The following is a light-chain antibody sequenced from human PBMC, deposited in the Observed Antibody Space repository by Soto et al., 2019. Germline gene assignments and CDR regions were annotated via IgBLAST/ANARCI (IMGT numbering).Light chain of an antibody. V-gene: IGLV2-8*01. CDR3: SSYGGSNNFV. CDR1: SSDVGAYNY. J-gene: IGLJ1*01. CDR2: EVT. Sequence: QSVLTQPPSASGSPGQSVTISCTGTSSDVGAYNYVSWYRQHPGKAPKLMIYEVTNRPAGVPDRFSGSKSGNTASLTVSGLQAEDEAGYYCSSYGGSNNFVFGTGTKLTVL.